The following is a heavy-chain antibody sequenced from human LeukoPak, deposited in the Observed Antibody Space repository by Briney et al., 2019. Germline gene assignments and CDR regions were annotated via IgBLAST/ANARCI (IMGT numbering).Heavy chain of an antibody. CDR2: ISYDGSNK. V-gene: IGHV3-30*18. D-gene: IGHD4-23*01. CDR3: AKSSSGGNSPPYYYYDMDV. Sequence: GGSLTLSCAASGFTFSSYGMHWVRQAPGKGLEWVAVISYDGSNKYYADSVKGRFTISRDNSKNTLYLQKNSLRAEDTSVYYCAKSSSGGNSPPYYYYDMDVWGQGTTVTVSS. J-gene: IGHJ6*02. CDR1: GFTFSSYG.